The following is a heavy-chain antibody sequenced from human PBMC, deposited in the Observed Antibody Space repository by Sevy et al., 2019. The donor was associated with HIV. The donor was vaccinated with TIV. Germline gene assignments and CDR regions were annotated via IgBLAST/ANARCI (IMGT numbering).Heavy chain of an antibody. V-gene: IGHV3-33*01. Sequence: GGCLRLSCAAFGFTYNGYGMHWVRQAPGKGLEWVAVIWYDGSNKDYADSVKGRFTISRDNSKNTLYLQMNNLRAEDTAVYYCARESIVMAGIWYYFHYWGQGTLVTVSS. D-gene: IGHD6-19*01. CDR2: IWYDGSNK. CDR3: ARESIVMAGIWYYFHY. J-gene: IGHJ4*02. CDR1: GFTYNGYG.